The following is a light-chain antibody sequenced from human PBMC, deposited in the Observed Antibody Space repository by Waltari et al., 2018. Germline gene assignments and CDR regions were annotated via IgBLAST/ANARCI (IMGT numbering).Light chain of an antibody. J-gene: IGLJ2*01. V-gene: IGLV1-51*02. CDR1: TSNIANNY. CDR2: GND. CDR3: GTWDNTLSAV. Sequence: QSVFTQPPSVSAAPGQKVSISCSGSTSNIANNYVSWYQQFPGEAPKVLIYGNDKRTTGIPDRFSGSKSGTSATLDITGLQTGDEAVYYCGTWDNTLSAVFGGGTKVTVL.